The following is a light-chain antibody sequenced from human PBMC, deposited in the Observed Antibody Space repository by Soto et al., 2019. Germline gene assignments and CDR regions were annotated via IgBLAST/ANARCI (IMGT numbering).Light chain of an antibody. V-gene: IGKV1-5*03. CDR3: QQYNSDSPVT. CDR2: KAS. CDR1: QSISSW. Sequence: DIPMTQSPSTLSASVGDRVTITCRASQSISSWLAWYQQKPGKAPKLLIYKASSLESGVPSRFSGSGSGTEFTLTISSLQPDDFATYYCQQYNSDSPVTFGGGTKVEIK. J-gene: IGKJ4*01.